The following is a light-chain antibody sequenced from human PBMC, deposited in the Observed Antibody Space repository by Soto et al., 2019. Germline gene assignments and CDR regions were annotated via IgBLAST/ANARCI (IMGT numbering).Light chain of an antibody. CDR1: QSVSSN. CDR3: QQRSSWPLT. CDR2: DAS. J-gene: IGKJ4*01. V-gene: IGKV3-11*01. Sequence: EIVFTQSPATLSFSPGERATLSCRASQSVSSNLAWYQQKPGQAPRLLIYDASNRATGIPARFSGSGSGTDFTLTISSLEPEDFAVYYCQQRSSWPLTFGGGTKVDIK.